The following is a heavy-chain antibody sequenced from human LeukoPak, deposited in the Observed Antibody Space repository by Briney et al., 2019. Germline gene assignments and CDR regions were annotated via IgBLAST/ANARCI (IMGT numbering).Heavy chain of an antibody. CDR1: GYAFTGYY. CDR3: ARGPLTMVRGVSYYYYYMDV. CDR2: INPNSGGT. J-gene: IGHJ6*03. Sequence: ASVKVSCKASGYAFTGYYMHWVRQAPGQGLEWMGWINPNSGGTNYAQKFQGRVTMTRDTSISTAYMELSRLRSDDTAVYYCARGPLTMVRGVSYYYYYMDVWGKGTTVTISS. D-gene: IGHD3-10*01. V-gene: IGHV1-2*02.